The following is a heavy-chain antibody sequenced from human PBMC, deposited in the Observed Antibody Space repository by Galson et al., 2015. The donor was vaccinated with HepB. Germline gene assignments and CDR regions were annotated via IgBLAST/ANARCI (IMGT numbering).Heavy chain of an antibody. CDR2: IYRGNNT. Sequence: SLRLSCAASRFTVSSNYMSWVRQAPGKGLEWVSVIYRGNNTYYADSVKGRFTISRDNSRNTLYLQMNGLRAEDTAVYYCARDQGDDYLNYYYYSGMDVWGQGTTVTVSS. V-gene: IGHV3-66*02. J-gene: IGHJ6*02. CDR3: ARDQGDDYLNYYYYSGMDV. D-gene: IGHD4-11*01. CDR1: RFTVSSNY.